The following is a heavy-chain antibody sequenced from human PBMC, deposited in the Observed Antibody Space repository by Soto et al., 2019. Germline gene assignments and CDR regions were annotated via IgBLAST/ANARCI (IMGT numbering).Heavy chain of an antibody. V-gene: IGHV4-59*01. CDR1: GGSISSYY. CDR3: ARESYYDSSGYASYYFDY. CDR2: IYYSGST. J-gene: IGHJ4*02. D-gene: IGHD3-22*01. Sequence: PSETLSLTCTVSGGSISSYYWSWIRQPPGKGLEWIGYIYYSGSTNYNPSLKSRVTISVDTSKNQFSLKLSSVTAADTAVYYCARESYYDSSGYASYYFDYWGQGTLVPVSS.